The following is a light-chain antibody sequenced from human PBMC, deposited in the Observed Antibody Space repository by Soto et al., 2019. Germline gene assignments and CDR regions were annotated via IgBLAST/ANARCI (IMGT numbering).Light chain of an antibody. Sequence: QSALTQPASVSGSPGQSITISCTGTSSDVGGYNYVSWYQQHPGKAPKILIYEVSNRPSGVSNRFSASKSGNTASLTISGLQAEDEADYYCSSYTSSSTLIFGGGTQLTVL. J-gene: IGLJ2*01. V-gene: IGLV2-14*01. CDR2: EVS. CDR1: SSDVGGYNY. CDR3: SSYTSSSTLI.